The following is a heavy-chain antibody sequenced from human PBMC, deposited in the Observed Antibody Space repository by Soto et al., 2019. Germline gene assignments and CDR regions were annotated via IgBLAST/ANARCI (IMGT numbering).Heavy chain of an antibody. CDR2: IRSKANSYAT. D-gene: IGHD3-9*01. Sequence: GGSLRLSCAASGFTFSGSAMHWVRQASGKGLEWVGRIRSKANSYATAYAASVKGRFTISRDDSKNTAYLQMNSLKTEDTAVYYCTRQNVLRYFDWLLSGFDYWGQGTLVTVSS. CDR1: GFTFSGSA. V-gene: IGHV3-73*01. J-gene: IGHJ4*02. CDR3: TRQNVLRYFDWLLSGFDY.